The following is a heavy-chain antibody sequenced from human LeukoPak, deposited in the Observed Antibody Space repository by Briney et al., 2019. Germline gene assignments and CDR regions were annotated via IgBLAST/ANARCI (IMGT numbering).Heavy chain of an antibody. J-gene: IGHJ6*02. Sequence: GGSLRLSCAVSGLTFSNSWMDWVRQAPGKGLEWVASINPDGNKKYSADSVKGRFTISRDNAKNSLYLQMSNLRAEDTAVYFCARGGGLDVWGQGATVTVSS. CDR1: GLTFSNSW. D-gene: IGHD3-16*01. CDR3: ARGGGLDV. CDR2: INPDGNKK. V-gene: IGHV3-7*03.